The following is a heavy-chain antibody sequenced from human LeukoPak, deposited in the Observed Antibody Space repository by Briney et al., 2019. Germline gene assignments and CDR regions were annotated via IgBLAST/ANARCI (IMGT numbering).Heavy chain of an antibody. CDR2: ISSSSSYI. Sequence: GGSLRLSCAASGFTFSSYSMNWVRQAPGKGLEWVSSISSSSSYIYYADSVKGRFTISRDNAKNSLYLQMNSLRAEDTAVYYCARDRDSGWYYFDYWGQGTLSPSPQ. J-gene: IGHJ4*02. CDR3: ARDRDSGWYYFDY. V-gene: IGHV3-21*01. CDR1: GFTFSSYS. D-gene: IGHD6-19*01.